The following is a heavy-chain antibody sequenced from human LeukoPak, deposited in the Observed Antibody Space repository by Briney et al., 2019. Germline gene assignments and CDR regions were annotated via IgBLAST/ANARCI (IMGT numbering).Heavy chain of an antibody. CDR2: INHSGST. Sequence: PSETLSLTCAVYGGSFSGYHWSWIRQPPGKGLEWIGEINHSGSTNYNPSLKSRVTISVDTSKNQFSLKLSSVTAADTAVYYCNFWSGYYAVKDVWGKGTTVTVSS. J-gene: IGHJ6*04. V-gene: IGHV4-34*01. D-gene: IGHD3-3*01. CDR3: NFWSGYYAVKDV. CDR1: GGSFSGYH.